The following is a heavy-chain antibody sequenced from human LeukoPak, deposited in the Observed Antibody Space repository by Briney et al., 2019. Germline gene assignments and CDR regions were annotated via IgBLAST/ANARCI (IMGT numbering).Heavy chain of an antibody. D-gene: IGHD3-3*01. J-gene: IGHJ5*02. CDR2: MNPNRGNT. CDR3: ARVEGQIFGVVIGPNWFDP. CDR1: GYTFTSYD. V-gene: IGHV1-8*01. Sequence: ASVKVSCTASGYTFTSYDINWVRQAPGQGLEWMGWMNPNRGNTGYAQTFQGRVTMTRNTSISTAYMELSSLRSEDTAVYYCARVEGQIFGVVIGPNWFDPWGQGTLVTVSS.